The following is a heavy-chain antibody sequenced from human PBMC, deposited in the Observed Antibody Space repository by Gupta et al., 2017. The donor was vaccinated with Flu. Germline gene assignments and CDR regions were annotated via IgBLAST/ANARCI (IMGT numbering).Heavy chain of an antibody. Sequence: EVQLVESGGGLVQPGGSLRLSCSASGFTFSSYAMHWVRQAPGKGLEYVSAISSNGGSTYYADSVKGRFTISRDNSKNTLYLQMSSLRAEDTAVYYCVFIHPALIVVVPAARSGGYWGQGTLVTVSS. CDR2: ISSNGGST. CDR1: GFTFSSYA. CDR3: VFIHPALIVVVPAARSGGY. V-gene: IGHV3-64D*06. J-gene: IGHJ4*02. D-gene: IGHD2-2*01.